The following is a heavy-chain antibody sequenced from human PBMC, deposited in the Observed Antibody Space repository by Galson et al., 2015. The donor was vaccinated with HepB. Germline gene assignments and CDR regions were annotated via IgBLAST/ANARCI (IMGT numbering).Heavy chain of an antibody. V-gene: IGHV1-8*01. CDR1: GYTFTSYD. Sequence: SVKVSCKASGYTFTSYDINWVRQATGQGLEWMGWMNLNSGNTGYAQKFQGRVTMTRNTSISTAYMELSSLRSEDTAVYYCARAGRGSYYRVVYWGQGTLVTVSS. D-gene: IGHD1-26*01. J-gene: IGHJ4*02. CDR2: MNLNSGNT. CDR3: ARAGRGSYYRVVY.